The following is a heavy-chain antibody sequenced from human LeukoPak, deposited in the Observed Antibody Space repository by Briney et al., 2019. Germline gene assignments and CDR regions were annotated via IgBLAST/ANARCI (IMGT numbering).Heavy chain of an antibody. CDR3: TTWTSY. Sequence: RGSLRLSCAASGFTFSNVWMTWVRQAPGKGLEWLGLIRSKSDGGTTEYAEPVKGRFSISRDDSTRTLYLEMDSLKTEDTAVYYCTTWTSYWGQGTLVTVSS. CDR2: IRSKSDGGTT. CDR1: GFTFSNVW. J-gene: IGHJ4*02. D-gene: IGHD3/OR15-3a*01. V-gene: IGHV3-15*01.